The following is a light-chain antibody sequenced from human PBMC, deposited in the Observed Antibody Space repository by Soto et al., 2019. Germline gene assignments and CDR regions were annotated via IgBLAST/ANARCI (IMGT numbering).Light chain of an antibody. CDR3: CSYTSSNTRYV. Sequence: QSALTQPASVSGSPGQSITISCTGTSSDVGGYNYVSWFQQHPGKAPKLMIYEVRDRPSGVSSRFSGSKSGNTASLTISGLQAEDEADYYCCSYTSSNTRYVFGTGTKLTVL. J-gene: IGLJ1*01. CDR1: SSDVGGYNY. V-gene: IGLV2-14*01. CDR2: EVR.